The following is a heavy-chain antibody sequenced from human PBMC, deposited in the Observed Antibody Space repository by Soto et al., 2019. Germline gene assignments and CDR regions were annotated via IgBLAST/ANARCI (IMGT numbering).Heavy chain of an antibody. D-gene: IGHD6-19*01. V-gene: IGHV3-74*01. CDR2: MNSDGTTT. J-gene: IGHJ4*02. CDR3: VRGTSGWPGMDY. CDR1: GFTFSTYW. Sequence: PVGSLRLSCAASGFTFSTYWMHWVRQAPGKGLVWVSRMNSDGTTTDYADSVKGRFTISRDNAKSTLYLQMNGLRAEDTAVYFCVRGTSGWPGMDYWGQGTLVTVSS.